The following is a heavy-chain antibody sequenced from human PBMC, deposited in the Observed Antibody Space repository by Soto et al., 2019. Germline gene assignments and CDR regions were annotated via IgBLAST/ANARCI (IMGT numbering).Heavy chain of an antibody. V-gene: IGHV1-69*01. CDR1: GGTFSSYA. CDR3: ARSQGSSTSLEIYYYYYYGIDV. Sequence: QVQLVQSGAEVKKPGPSVKVSCKASGGTFSSYAISWVRQAPGQGLEWMGGIIPISGTANYAQKLQGRVTITADESTSTDYMEMSSLRSEDTAVYYCARSQGSSTSLEIYYYYYYGIDVWGQGTTVTVSS. J-gene: IGHJ6*02. CDR2: IIPISGTA. D-gene: IGHD2-2*01.